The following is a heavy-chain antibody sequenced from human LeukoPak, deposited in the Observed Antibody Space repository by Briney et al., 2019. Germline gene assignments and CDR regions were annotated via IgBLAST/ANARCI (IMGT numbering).Heavy chain of an antibody. D-gene: IGHD6-19*01. V-gene: IGHV3-7*01. Sequence: GGSLRLSCAASRFTFSSYWMSWVRQAPGKGLEWVANIKQDGSEKYYVESVKGRFTISRDNAKKLMYLQMNSLRVEDTAVYYCASSIGVAAWFDPRGQGTLVTVSS. J-gene: IGHJ5*02. CDR1: RFTFSSYW. CDR3: ASSIGVAAWFDP. CDR2: IKQDGSEK.